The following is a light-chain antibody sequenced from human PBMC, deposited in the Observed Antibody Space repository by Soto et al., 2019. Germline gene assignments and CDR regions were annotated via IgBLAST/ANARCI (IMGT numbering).Light chain of an antibody. CDR1: QSIGSW. V-gene: IGKV1-5*01. J-gene: IGKJ5*01. Sequence: DRVTITCRASQSIGSWLAWYQQKPGKAPKLLIYEASNLESGVPSRFSGSGSGTEFTLTIGGLQPDDFATYYCQQFNSYPITFGQGTRLEIK. CDR2: EAS. CDR3: QQFNSYPIT.